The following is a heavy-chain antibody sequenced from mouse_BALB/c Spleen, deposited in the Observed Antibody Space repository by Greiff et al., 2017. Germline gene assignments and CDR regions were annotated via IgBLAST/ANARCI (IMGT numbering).Heavy chain of an antibody. J-gene: IGHJ2*01. D-gene: IGHD1-1*01. CDR2: IYPGNSDT. CDR1: GYSFTSYW. V-gene: IGHV1-5*01. Sequence: EVQLQQSGTVLARPGASVKMSCKASGYSFTSYWMHWVKQRPGQGLEWIGAIYPGNSDTSYNQKFKGKAKLTAVTSASTAYMELSSLTNEDSAVYYCTRNRGYGSSFFDYWGQGTTLTVSS. CDR3: TRNRGYGSSFFDY.